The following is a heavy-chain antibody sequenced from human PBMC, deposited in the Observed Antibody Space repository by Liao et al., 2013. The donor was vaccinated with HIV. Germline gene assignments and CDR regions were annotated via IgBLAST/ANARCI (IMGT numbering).Heavy chain of an antibody. J-gene: IGHJ4*02. D-gene: IGHD7-27*01. V-gene: IGHV4-34*01. CDR2: INHSGST. CDR1: GGSFSGYY. CDR3: VRVANWGSDLFDS. Sequence: QVQLQQWGAGLLKPSETLSLTCAVYGGSFSGYYWSWIRQPPGKGLEWIGEINHSGSTNYNPSLKSRVSISADTSSNHVSLKLTSVTAADTAVYYCVRVANWGSDLFDSWGQGTLVTVSS.